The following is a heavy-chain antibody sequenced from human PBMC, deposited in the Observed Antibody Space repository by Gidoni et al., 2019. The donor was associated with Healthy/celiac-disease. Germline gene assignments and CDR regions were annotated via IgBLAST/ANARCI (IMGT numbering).Heavy chain of an antibody. Sequence: QVQLVQSGDEVKKPGASVKVSCKVYGYTITELSMHWVRQAPVKGLEWMGGFDPEDGETIYAHKFQCRVTMTEDTSTATAYMELSSLRSEDTAVYYCATAPIAVANWFDPWGQGTLVTVSS. CDR1: GYTITELS. CDR2: FDPEDGET. V-gene: IGHV1-24*01. D-gene: IGHD6-19*01. J-gene: IGHJ5*02. CDR3: ATAPIAVANWFDP.